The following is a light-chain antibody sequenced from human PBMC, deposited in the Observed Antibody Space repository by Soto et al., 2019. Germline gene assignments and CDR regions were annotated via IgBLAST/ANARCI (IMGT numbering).Light chain of an antibody. Sequence: EIVLTQSPGTLSLSPGERATLSCRASQSLSSGYLAWYQQKPGQAPRLLIYGAYNSGTGIPDRFRGSGSGTDFTLNVSILEPEDIEVYYCQYGGLRTCGQGTKVDIK. J-gene: IGKJ1*01. CDR1: QSLSSGY. V-gene: IGKV3-20*01. CDR3: QYGGLRT. CDR2: GAY.